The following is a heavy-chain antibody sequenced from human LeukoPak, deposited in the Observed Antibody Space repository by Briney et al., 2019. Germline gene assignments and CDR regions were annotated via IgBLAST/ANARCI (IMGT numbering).Heavy chain of an antibody. V-gene: IGHV3-23*01. D-gene: IGHD4-17*01. CDR3: AKGYTVSSDDYSDPSDY. J-gene: IGHJ4*02. Sequence: PGGSLRLSCAASGFTFSSYAMSWVRQAPGKGLEWVSAISGSGGSTYYADSVKGRFTISRDNSKNTLYLQMNSLRAEDTAVYYCAKGYTVSSDDYSDPSDYWGQGTLVTVSS. CDR1: GFTFSSYA. CDR2: ISGSGGST.